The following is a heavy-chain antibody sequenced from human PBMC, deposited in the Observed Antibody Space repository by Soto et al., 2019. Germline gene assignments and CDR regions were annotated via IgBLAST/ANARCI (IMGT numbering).Heavy chain of an antibody. D-gene: IGHD5-12*01. J-gene: IGHJ4*02. CDR2: IYSDFNT. CDR1: GFTVSR. V-gene: IGHV3-66*01. CDR3: VREREGDGYAEL. Sequence: GGSPRLSCAASGFTVSRMSWLRQAPGKGLNWVSVIYSDFNTYYTDSVKGRFSISRDNSKNTVYLQMNSLRVEDTAIYYCVREREGDGYAELWGQGTLVTVSS.